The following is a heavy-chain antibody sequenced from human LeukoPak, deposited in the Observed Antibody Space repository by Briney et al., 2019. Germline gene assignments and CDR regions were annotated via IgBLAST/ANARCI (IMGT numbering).Heavy chain of an antibody. CDR3: AKGEDGFEYYYYIDG. CDR1: GFTFNNYV. Sequence: GGSLRLSCEASGFTFNNYVMNWVRQAPGKGLEWVSSIIPSGGRTNYAESVKGRFTISRDNSKNTVELQMNTLRAEDTAVYYCAKGEDGFEYYYYIDGWGKGTTVTVSS. CDR2: IIPSGGRT. D-gene: IGHD3-16*01. V-gene: IGHV3-23*01. J-gene: IGHJ6*03.